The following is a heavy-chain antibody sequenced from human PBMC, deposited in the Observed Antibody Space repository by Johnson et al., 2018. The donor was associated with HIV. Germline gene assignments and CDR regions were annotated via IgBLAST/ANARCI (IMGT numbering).Heavy chain of an antibody. D-gene: IGHD2-21*02. CDR3: SRDSAYCGGDCHDAFDI. V-gene: IGHV3-7*01. CDR2: IKQDGSEK. J-gene: IGHJ3*02. Sequence: VQLVESGGGLVQPGGSLRLSCAASGFTFSSYWMSWVRQAPGKGLEWVANIKQDGSEKYYVDSVKGRFTISRYNAKNSLYLQMNSLRAEDTAVYYCSRDSAYCGGDCHDAFDIWGQGTMVTVSS. CDR1: GFTFSSYW.